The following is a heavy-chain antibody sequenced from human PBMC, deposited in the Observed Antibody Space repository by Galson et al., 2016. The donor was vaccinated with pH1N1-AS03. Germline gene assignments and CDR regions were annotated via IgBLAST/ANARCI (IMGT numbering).Heavy chain of an antibody. Sequence: SVKVSCKASGGTFSSYVINWVRQAPGQGLEWMGRIIPSLDVPNYAQKFQGRVTITADKSTRTAYMELSSLRSEDTAVYYCARDSTITGTTEDDAFDIWGQGTMVIVSS. CDR1: GGTFSSYV. CDR3: ARDSTITGTTEDDAFDI. CDR2: IIPSLDVP. V-gene: IGHV1-69*04. J-gene: IGHJ3*02. D-gene: IGHD1-14*01.